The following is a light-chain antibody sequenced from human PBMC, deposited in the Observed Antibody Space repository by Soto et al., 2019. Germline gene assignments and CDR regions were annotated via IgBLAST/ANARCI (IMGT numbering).Light chain of an antibody. CDR3: QQYNRWPRT. J-gene: IGKJ1*01. Sequence: EAVSTHSPSTLSFAPVGISTLSCFSCQSFSTNLAWYQQKPGQAPRLXIYDASTRATGIPVRFSGSGSGTEFTLSISSVQSEDFAIFYCQQYNRWPRTFGQGTKVDIK. CDR2: DAS. V-gene: IGKV3-15*01. CDR1: QSFSTN.